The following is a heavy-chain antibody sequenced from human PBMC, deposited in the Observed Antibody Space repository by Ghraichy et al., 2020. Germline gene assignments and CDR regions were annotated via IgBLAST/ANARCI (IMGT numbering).Heavy chain of an antibody. Sequence: GGSLRLSCAASGFTFSSYAMSWVRQAPGKGLQWVSVISGSGGTTYYADSVKGRFTISRDNSKNTLYLQMNSLRAEDTAVYYCAKDRTEIHHHHFGYWGQGTLVTVSS. CDR2: ISGSGGTT. CDR1: GFTFSSYA. D-gene: IGHD3/OR15-3a*01. J-gene: IGHJ4*02. CDR3: AKDRTEIHHHHFGY. V-gene: IGHV3-23*01.